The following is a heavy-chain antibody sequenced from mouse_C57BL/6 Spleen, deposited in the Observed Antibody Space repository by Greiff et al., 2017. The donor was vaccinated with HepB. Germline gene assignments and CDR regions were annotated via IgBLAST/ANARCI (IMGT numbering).Heavy chain of an antibody. Sequence: QVQLQQPGAELVKPGASVKLSCKASGYTFTSYWMHWVKQRPGQGLEWIGMIHPNSGSTNYNEKFKSKATLTVDKSSSTAYMQLSSLTSEDSAVYYSAREDYASSGGYFDVWGTGTTVTVSS. CDR3: AREDYASSGGYFDV. D-gene: IGHD1-1*01. V-gene: IGHV1-64*01. CDR1: GYTFTSYW. CDR2: IHPNSGST. J-gene: IGHJ1*03.